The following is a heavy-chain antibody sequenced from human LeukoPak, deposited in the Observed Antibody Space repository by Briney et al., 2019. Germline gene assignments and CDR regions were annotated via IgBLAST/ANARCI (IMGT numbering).Heavy chain of an antibody. Sequence: GGSLRLSCAASGFTSTNAWMSWVRQAPGKGLEWVGRIKSKGDGETTDYTAPVKGRFTMSRDDSKATLYLQMNYVIVEDTAVYFCATDLGLTMIRGVLVSWGQGALVSVSP. CDR3: ATDLGLTMIRGVLVS. V-gene: IGHV3-15*01. CDR2: IKSKGDGETT. D-gene: IGHD3-10*01. J-gene: IGHJ4*02. CDR1: GFTSTNAW.